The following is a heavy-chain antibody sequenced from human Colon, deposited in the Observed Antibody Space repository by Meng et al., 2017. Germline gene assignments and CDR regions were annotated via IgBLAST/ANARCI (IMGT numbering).Heavy chain of an antibody. V-gene: IGHV4-59*01. Sequence: QVELPVSGAGLVKPSETLSLTCTVSGGSFDSYHWNWIRQPPGDAPEWIGNIDYTGSTNYNPSFKSRVTISVDTSKSQFSLRMTSMTAADTAVYYCARGYWFDPWGQGTLVTVSS. J-gene: IGHJ5*02. CDR1: GGSFDSYH. CDR2: IDYTGST. CDR3: ARGYWFDP.